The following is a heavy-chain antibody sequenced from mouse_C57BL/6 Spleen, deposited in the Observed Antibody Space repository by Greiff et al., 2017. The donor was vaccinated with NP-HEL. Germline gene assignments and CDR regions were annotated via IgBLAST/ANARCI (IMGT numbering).Heavy chain of an antibody. V-gene: IGHV1-62-2*01. CDR1: GYTFTEYT. CDR3: ATAQATAWFAY. CDR2: FYPGSGSI. D-gene: IGHD3-2*02. J-gene: IGHJ3*01. Sequence: VKLVESGAELVKPGASVKLSCKASGYTFTEYTIHWVKQRSGQGLEWIGWFYPGSGSIKYNEKFKDKATLTADKSSSTVYMELSRLTSEDSAVYFCATAQATAWFAYWGQGTLVTVSA.